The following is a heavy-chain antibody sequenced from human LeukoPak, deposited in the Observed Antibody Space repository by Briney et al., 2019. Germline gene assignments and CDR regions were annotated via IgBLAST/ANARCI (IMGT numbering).Heavy chain of an antibody. D-gene: IGHD2-2*01. CDR1: GFTFNNNA. J-gene: IGHJ3*01. CDR3: ARCAASCYANAFDV. CDR2: INGGGDAT. V-gene: IGHV3-23*01. Sequence: GGSLRLSCATSGFTFNNNAMSWVRQAPGKRLEWVSAINGGGDATEYADSVKGRFTISRDNSKNTLYLQMNSLRPEDTAVYYCARCAASCYANAFDVWGQGTLLTVSS.